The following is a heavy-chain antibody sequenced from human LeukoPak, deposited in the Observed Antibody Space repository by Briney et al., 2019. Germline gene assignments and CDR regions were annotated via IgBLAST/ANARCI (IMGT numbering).Heavy chain of an antibody. Sequence: GGSLRLSCSASGFTFSSYAMHWVRQAPGKGLEYVSAIISNGGSTYYADSVKGRFTISRDNSKNTLYLQMSSLRAEDTAVYYCVKDPKAGNLDYGSGSHYIDYWGQGTLVTVSP. CDR3: VKDPKAGNLDYGSGSHYIDY. J-gene: IGHJ4*02. CDR2: IISNGGST. D-gene: IGHD3-10*01. CDR1: GFTFSSYA. V-gene: IGHV3-64D*06.